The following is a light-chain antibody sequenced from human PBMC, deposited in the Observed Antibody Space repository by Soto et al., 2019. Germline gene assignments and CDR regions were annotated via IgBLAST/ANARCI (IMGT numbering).Light chain of an antibody. CDR2: AAS. V-gene: IGKV1-39*01. J-gene: IGKJ1*01. CDR3: HQTAANPWT. Sequence: DIQMTQSPSSLSASVGDRVTITCRASQNIGVYLNWYQKKPGKAPKLLIHAASSLHSGVPSTFSGSGSGTDFALTISSLQPVDFATYYCHQTAANPWTFAQGTKVEIK. CDR1: QNIGVY.